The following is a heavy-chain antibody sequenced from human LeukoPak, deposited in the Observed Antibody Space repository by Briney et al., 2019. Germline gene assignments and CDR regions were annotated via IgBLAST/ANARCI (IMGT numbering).Heavy chain of an antibody. CDR3: ARAVVGYCSGGGCSLFDY. J-gene: IGHJ4*02. Sequence: EASVKVSCKASGYTFTGYYMHWVRQAPGQGLEWMGRINPNSGGTNYAQKFQGRVTMTRDTSISTAYMELSRLRSDDTAVYYCARAVVGYCSGGGCSLFDYWGQGTLVTVSS. CDR1: GYTFTGYY. V-gene: IGHV1-2*06. D-gene: IGHD2-15*01. CDR2: INPNSGGT.